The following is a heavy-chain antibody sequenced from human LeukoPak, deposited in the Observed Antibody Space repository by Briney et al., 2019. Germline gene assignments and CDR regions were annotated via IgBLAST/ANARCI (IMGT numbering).Heavy chain of an antibody. V-gene: IGHV3-7*01. J-gene: IGHJ5*02. CDR1: GFTFSSYW. Sequence: GGSLRLSCAASGFTFSSYWMTWVRQAPGKGLEWVANIKQDGSEKYYVDSVKGRFTISRDNAKNSLYLQMNSLRAEDTAVYYCARVKAYSSGPRWNWFDPWGQGTLVTVSS. CDR2: IKQDGSEK. CDR3: ARVKAYSSGPRWNWFDP. D-gene: IGHD6-19*01.